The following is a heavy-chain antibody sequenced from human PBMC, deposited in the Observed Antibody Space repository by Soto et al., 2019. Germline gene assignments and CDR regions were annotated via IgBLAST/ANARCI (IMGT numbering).Heavy chain of an antibody. CDR3: AREHGYSSVWYYYLDH. D-gene: IGHD6-19*01. CDR1: GFTVSSNY. J-gene: IGHJ4*02. V-gene: IGHV3-66*01. CDR2: IYSGGST. Sequence: GWSLRLSCAASGFTVSSNYMSWVRQAPGKGLEWVSVIYSGGSTYYADSVKGRFTISRDNSKNTLYLQMNSLRAEDTAVYYCAREHGYSSVWYYYLDHWGQGTLVTVSS.